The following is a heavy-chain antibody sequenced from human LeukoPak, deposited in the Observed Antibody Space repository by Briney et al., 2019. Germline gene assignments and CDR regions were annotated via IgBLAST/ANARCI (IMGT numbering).Heavy chain of an antibody. Sequence: GSISXXNYXXXWXXXXXXXXXEXXGNIYYSGSTYYNPSLKSRVTISVDTSKNQFSLKLSSVTAADTAVYYCARDRLWFGEGPVEPWGQGTLVTVSS. CDR2: IYYSGST. CDR3: ARDRLWFGEGPVEP. D-gene: IGHD3-10*01. CDR1: GSISXXNYX. V-gene: IGHV4-39*07. J-gene: IGHJ5*02.